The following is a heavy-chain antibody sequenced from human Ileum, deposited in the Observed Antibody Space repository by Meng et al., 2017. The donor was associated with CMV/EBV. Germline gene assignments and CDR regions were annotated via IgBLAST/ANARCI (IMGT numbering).Heavy chain of an antibody. V-gene: IGHV3-23*01. Sequence: GLHLRTYGMDWVRRAPGKGLECVSVIPGRGRDDNTYYADSVQGRFTVSRDDSKNTLYLQMSSLRAEDTALYYCAKDKGGDTMGELDYWGQGTLVTVSS. D-gene: IGHD3-10*01. CDR3: AKDKGGDTMGELDY. J-gene: IGHJ4*02. CDR2: IPGRGRDDNT. CDR1: GLHLRTYG.